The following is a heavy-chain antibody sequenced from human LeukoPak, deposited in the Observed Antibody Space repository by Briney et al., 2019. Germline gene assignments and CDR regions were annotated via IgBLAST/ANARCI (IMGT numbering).Heavy chain of an antibody. V-gene: IGHV4-34*01. CDR1: GGSFSGYY. J-gene: IGHJ4*02. CDR2: INHSGST. D-gene: IGHD1-26*01. Sequence: SETLSLTCAVYGGSFSGYYWSWIRQPPGKGLEWIGEINHSGSTNYNPSLKSRVTISVDTSENQFSLKLSSVTAADTAVYYCARGGGSYWDYWGQGTLVTVSS. CDR3: ARGGGSYWDY.